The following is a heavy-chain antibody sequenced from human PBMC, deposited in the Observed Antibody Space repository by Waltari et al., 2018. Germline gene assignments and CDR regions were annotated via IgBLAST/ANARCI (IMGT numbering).Heavy chain of an antibody. D-gene: IGHD3-3*01. CDR2: ISYDGSNK. J-gene: IGHJ4*02. Sequence: VQLVESGGGLVQPGGSLRLSCAASGFTFSSYAMSWVRQAPGKGLEWVAVISYDGSNKYYADSVKGRFTISRDNSKNTLYLQMNSLRAEDTAVYYCAKAKPRRDFWSGYYLDYWGQGTLVTVSS. CDR1: GFTFSSYA. V-gene: IGHV3-30*18. CDR3: AKAKPRRDFWSGYYLDY.